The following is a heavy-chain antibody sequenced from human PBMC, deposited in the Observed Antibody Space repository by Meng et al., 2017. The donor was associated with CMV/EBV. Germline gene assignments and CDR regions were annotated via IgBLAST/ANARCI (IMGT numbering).Heavy chain of an antibody. CDR2: IYYSGST. CDR1: GGSISSYY. V-gene: IGHV4-59*01. Sequence: GSLRLSCIVSGGSISSYYWSWIRQPPGKGLEWIGYIYYSGSTNYNPSLKSRVTISVDTSKNQFSLKLSSVTAADTAVYYCARLNLMTTVTTPGSYYYYGMDVWGQGTTVTVSS. D-gene: IGHD4-11*01. J-gene: IGHJ6*02. CDR3: ARLNLMTTVTTPGSYYYYGMDV.